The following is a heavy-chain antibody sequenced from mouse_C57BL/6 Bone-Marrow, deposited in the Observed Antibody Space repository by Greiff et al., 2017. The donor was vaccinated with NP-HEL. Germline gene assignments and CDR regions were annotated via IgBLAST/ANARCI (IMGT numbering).Heavy chain of an antibody. Sequence: EVMLVESGGGLVKPGGSLKLSCAASGFTFSDYGMHWVRQAPEKGLEWVAYISSGSSTIYYADTGKGRFTISRDNAKNTLFLQMTSLRSEDTAMYYCARPPTVVAPYFDYWGQGTTLTVSS. CDR1: GFTFSDYG. D-gene: IGHD1-1*01. CDR3: ARPPTVVAPYFDY. J-gene: IGHJ2*01. V-gene: IGHV5-17*01. CDR2: ISSGSSTI.